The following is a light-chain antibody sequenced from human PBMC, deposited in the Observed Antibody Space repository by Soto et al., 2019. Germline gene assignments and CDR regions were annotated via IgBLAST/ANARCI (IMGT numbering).Light chain of an antibody. Sequence: QSALTQPASVSGSPGQSITISCTGTSSDVGGYNYVSWYQQHPGKAPKLMIHEVSNRPSGVSSRFSGSKSGNTASLTISGLQAEDEADYYCSSYTSSRAYVFGIGTKVTVL. CDR3: SSYTSSRAYV. V-gene: IGLV2-14*01. CDR2: EVS. CDR1: SSDVGGYNY. J-gene: IGLJ1*01.